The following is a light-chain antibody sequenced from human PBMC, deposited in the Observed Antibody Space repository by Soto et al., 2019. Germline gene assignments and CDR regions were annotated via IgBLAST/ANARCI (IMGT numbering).Light chain of an antibody. CDR2: AAS. Sequence: DIHMTQSPSSLSASVGDRVTITCRASQNISSYLNWYQQKPGKAPKLLIYAASTLQSGVPSRFSGIGSGTDFTLTISSLRPEDFATYYCQQSYSTLLCTFGQGTKLEI. CDR1: QNISSY. J-gene: IGKJ2*02. CDR3: QQSYSTLLCT. V-gene: IGKV1-39*01.